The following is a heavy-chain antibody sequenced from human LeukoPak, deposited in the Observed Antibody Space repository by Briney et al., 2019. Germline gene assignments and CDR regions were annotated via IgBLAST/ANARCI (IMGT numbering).Heavy chain of an antibody. CDR2: IYYSGST. CDR3: ARDGGTGGLDP. D-gene: IGHD1-1*01. V-gene: IGHV4-39*07. CDR1: GGSISSSSYY. J-gene: IGHJ5*02. Sequence: SETLSLTRTVSGGSISSSSYYWGWIRQPPGKGLEWIGSIYYSGSTYYNPSLKSRVTISVDTSKDQFSLKLSSVTAADTAVYYCARDGGTGGLDPWGQGTLVTVSS.